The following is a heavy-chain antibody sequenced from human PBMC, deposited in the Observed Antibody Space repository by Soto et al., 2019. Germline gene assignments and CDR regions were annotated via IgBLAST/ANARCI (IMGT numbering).Heavy chain of an antibody. CDR2: IIPIFGTA. D-gene: IGHD3-22*01. Sequence: QVQLVQSGAEVKKPGSSVKVSCKASGGTFSSYAISWVRQAPGQGLEWMGGIIPIFGTANYAQKFQGRVTITADKSTSTAYRELSSLRSEDTAVYYCARTKYYYDSSGYYYMYWGQGTLVTVSS. CDR3: ARTKYYYDSSGYYYMY. V-gene: IGHV1-69*06. CDR1: GGTFSSYA. J-gene: IGHJ4*02.